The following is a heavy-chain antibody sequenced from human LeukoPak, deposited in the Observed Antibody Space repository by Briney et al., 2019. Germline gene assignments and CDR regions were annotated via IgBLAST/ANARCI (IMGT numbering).Heavy chain of an antibody. CDR3: AREIPYGGDRV. CDR1: GDSVSSNSAA. V-gene: IGHV6-1*01. D-gene: IGHD2-21*02. J-gene: IGHJ4*02. CDR2: TYYRSKWYT. Sequence: SQTLSLTCAISGDSVSSNSAAWIWIRQSPSRGLEWLGRTYYRSKWYTEYAVSVKSRITINPDTSKNQFSLKLSSVTAADTAVYYCAREIPYGGDRVWGQRTLVTVSS.